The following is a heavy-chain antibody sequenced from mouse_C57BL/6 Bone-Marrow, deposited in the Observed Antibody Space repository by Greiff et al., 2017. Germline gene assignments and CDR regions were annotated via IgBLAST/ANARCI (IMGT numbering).Heavy chain of an antibody. D-gene: IGHD1-1*01. CDR2: IYPGDGDT. CDR3: ARRYYEDS. J-gene: IGHJ2*01. Sequence: QVQLQQSGPELVKPGASVKISCKASGYAFSSSWMNWAKQRPGKGLEWIGRIYPGDGDTNYNGKFKGKATLTADKSSSTAYMRLSSLTSENSAVYFSARRYYEDSWGKGTTLTVSS. CDR1: GYAFSSSW. V-gene: IGHV1-82*01.